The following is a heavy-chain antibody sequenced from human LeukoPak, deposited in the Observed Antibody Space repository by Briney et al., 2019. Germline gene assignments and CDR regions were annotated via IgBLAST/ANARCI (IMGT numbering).Heavy chain of an antibody. D-gene: IGHD5-24*01. Sequence: PSETLSLTCTVSSGSISSHYWSWVRLPPGKGLEWIGYVHYSGNTNYNPSLKSRVTISIDTSKNLFSLNFYSVTAADTAVYYCARKQVATSFRDYWGQGTLVTVSS. CDR1: SGSISSHY. CDR3: ARKQVATSFRDY. J-gene: IGHJ4*02. CDR2: VHYSGNT. V-gene: IGHV4-59*11.